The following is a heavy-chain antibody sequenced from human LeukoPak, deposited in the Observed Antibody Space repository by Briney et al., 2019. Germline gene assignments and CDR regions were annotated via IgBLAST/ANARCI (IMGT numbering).Heavy chain of an antibody. V-gene: IGHV3-74*01. CDR1: GFTFSSYW. CDR3: VRDREYCSGGSCYPYNWFDP. D-gene: IGHD2-15*01. CDR2: INSDGSST. Sequence: GGSLRLSCAASGFTFSSYWMHWVRQAPGKGLVWVSRINSDGSSTSYADSVKGRFTISRDNSKNTLYLQMNSLRDEDTAVYYCVRDREYCSGGSCYPYNWFDPWGQGTLVTVSS. J-gene: IGHJ5*02.